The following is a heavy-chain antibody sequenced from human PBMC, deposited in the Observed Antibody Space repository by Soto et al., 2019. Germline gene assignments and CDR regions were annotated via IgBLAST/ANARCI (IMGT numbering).Heavy chain of an antibody. CDR3: ATGEFRMGLDPGDY. Sequence: EVQLVESGGGLVQPGRSLRLSCAASGFTFDDYAMHWVRQAPGKGLEWVSGISWNSGSIGYADSVKGRFTISRDNAKNSLYLQMNSLRAEYTALYYCATGEFRMGLDPGDYWGQGTLVTVSS. V-gene: IGHV3-9*01. CDR2: ISWNSGSI. CDR1: GFTFDDYA. J-gene: IGHJ4*02. D-gene: IGHD2-2*03.